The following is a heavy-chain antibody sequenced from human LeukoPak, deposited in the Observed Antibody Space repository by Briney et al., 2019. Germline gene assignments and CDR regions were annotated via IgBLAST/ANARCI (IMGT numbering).Heavy chain of an antibody. Sequence: PSETLSLTCTVSGGSISSYYWSWIRQPPGKGLEWTGYIYYSGSTNYNPSLKSRVTMSVDTSKNQFSLRLRYVTAADTAVYYCARDLAIFGVVNYYGMDVWGQGTTVTVSS. CDR2: IYYSGST. D-gene: IGHD3-3*01. J-gene: IGHJ6*02. CDR3: ARDLAIFGVVNYYGMDV. CDR1: GGSISSYY. V-gene: IGHV4-59*01.